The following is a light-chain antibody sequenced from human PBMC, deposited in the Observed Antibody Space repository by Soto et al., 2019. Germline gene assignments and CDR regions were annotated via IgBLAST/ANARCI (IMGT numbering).Light chain of an antibody. CDR1: QSISSW. CDR2: DAS. J-gene: IGKJ1*01. Sequence: DIQMTQSPSNLSASVGDRVTITCRASQSISSWLAWYQQKPGKAPKLLIYDASSLESGVPSRFSGSGSGTEFTLTISSLKPEDFATYYCQQYQSYPLTFGQGTKVDIK. V-gene: IGKV1-5*01. CDR3: QQYQSYPLT.